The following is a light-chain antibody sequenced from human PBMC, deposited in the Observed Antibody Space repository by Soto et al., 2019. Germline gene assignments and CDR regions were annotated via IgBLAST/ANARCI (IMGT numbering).Light chain of an antibody. CDR2: GNS. J-gene: IGLJ2*01. CDR3: QSYDSSLSGPVV. CDR1: SSNIGAGYD. V-gene: IGLV1-40*01. Sequence: QSVLTQPPSLSGAPGQRVTISCTESSSNIGAGYDVHWYQQLPGTAPKLLIYGNSNRPSGVPDRFSGSKSGTSASLAISGLQAEDEADYYCQSYDSSLSGPVVFGGGTKLTVL.